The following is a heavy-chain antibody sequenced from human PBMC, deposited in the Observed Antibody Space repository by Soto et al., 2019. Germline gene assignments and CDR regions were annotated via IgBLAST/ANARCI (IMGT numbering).Heavy chain of an antibody. CDR3: ARHTAGSLAHFGMDV. Sequence: QVQLQESGPGLVKPSETLSLPCTVSGGSISSSYYYWGWIRQPPGKGLEWIGSIYYSGSTYYNPSLQSRVTMSVDTSKNQFSLNLNSVTAADTAVYYCARHTAGSLAHFGMDVWGQGTTVTVSS. V-gene: IGHV4-39*01. J-gene: IGHJ6*02. D-gene: IGHD3-10*01. CDR1: GGSISSSYYY. CDR2: IYYSGST.